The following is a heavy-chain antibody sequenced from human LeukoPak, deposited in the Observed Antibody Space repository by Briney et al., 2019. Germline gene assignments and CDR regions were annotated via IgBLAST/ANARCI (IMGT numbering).Heavy chain of an antibody. J-gene: IGHJ4*02. CDR1: GFTFSTYW. V-gene: IGHV3-30*18. CDR2: VSYSGGNE. CDR3: AKDWMLAATPIFYFEN. Sequence: PGGSLRLSCAASGFTFSTYWMHWVRQAPDKGLEWVATVSYSGGNEYYADSVKGRFTISRDNSENTLYLQMNSLRADDTAIYYCAKDWMLAATPIFYFENWGQGILVTVSS. D-gene: IGHD2-15*01.